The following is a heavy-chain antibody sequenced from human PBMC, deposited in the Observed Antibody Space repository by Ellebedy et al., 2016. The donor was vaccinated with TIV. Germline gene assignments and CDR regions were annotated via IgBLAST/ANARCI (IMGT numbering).Heavy chain of an antibody. CDR1: GLTFSSYG. V-gene: IGHV3-30*02. D-gene: IGHD3-10*01. CDR3: AKGREDGSRYLSARYGMDV. Sequence: PGGSLRLSCAASGLTFSSYGMHWDRQAPGKGLEWVASVRYDGSIKYYADAVKGRFTISRDNSKSTLYLQMNSLRAEDTAVYYCAKGREDGSRYLSARYGMDVWGQGTTVTVSS. J-gene: IGHJ6*02. CDR2: VRYDGSIK.